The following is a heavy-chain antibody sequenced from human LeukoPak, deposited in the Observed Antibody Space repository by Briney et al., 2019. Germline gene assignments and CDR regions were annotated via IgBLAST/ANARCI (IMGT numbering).Heavy chain of an antibody. V-gene: IGHV3-21*01. Sequence: PGGSLRLSCAASGFTFISYSMNWVRQAPGKELEGVSSISSSSSYIYYADSVKGRFTISRDNAKNSLYLQMNSLRAEVTAVYYCARDCDYYVILTGYHDYYGMDVWGQGSAVTVSS. J-gene: IGHJ6*01. CDR2: ISSSSSYI. CDR3: ARDCDYYVILTGYHDYYGMDV. CDR1: GFTFISYS. D-gene: IGHD3-9*01.